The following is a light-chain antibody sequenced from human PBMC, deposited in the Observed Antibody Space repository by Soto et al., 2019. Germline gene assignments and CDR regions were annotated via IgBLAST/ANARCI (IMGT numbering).Light chain of an antibody. J-gene: IGLJ2*01. CDR3: QSYDSSLSIVI. CDR1: SSNIGANYD. CDR2: ANS. V-gene: IGLV1-40*01. Sequence: QSVLTQPPSVSGAPGQRVTISCTGSSSNIGANYDVRWYQQLPGAAPKLLIYANSNRPSGVPDRFSASKSGTSASLAITGLQAEYEADYYCQSYDSSLSIVIFGGGTQLTVL.